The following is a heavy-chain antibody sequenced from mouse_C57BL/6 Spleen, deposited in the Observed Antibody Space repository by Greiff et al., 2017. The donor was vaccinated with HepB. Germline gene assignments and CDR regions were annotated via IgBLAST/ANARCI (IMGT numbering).Heavy chain of an antibody. Sequence: VQLQQPGAELVRPGSSVKLSCKASGYTFTSYWMDWVKQRPGQGLEWIGNIYPSDSETHYNQKFKDKATLTVDKSSSTAYMQLSSLTSEDSAVYYCAREKLERDFDYWGQGTTLTVSS. CDR1: GYTFTSYW. J-gene: IGHJ2*01. CDR2: IYPSDSET. D-gene: IGHD4-1*01. V-gene: IGHV1-61*01. CDR3: AREKLERDFDY.